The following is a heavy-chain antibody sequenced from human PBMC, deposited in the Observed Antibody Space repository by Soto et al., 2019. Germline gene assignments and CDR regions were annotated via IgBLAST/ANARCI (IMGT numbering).Heavy chain of an antibody. CDR2: ISYDGSNK. V-gene: IGHV3-30-3*01. CDR1: GFTFSSYA. J-gene: IGHJ3*02. Sequence: QVQLVESGGGVVQPGRSLRLSCAASGFTFSSYAMHWVRQAPGKGLEWVAVISYDGSNKYYAESVKGRFTISRDNSKNTLYLQMNSLRAEDTAVYYCASPNIAEAGDDAFDIWGQGTMVTVSS. D-gene: IGHD6-13*01. CDR3: ASPNIAEAGDDAFDI.